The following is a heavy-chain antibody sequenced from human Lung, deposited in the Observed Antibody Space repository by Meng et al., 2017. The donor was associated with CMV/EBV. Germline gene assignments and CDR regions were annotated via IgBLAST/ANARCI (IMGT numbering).Heavy chain of an antibody. CDR1: GYTFTTYD. D-gene: IGHD2-2*01. J-gene: IGHJ6*02. CDR2: MNTNSGNT. V-gene: IGHV1-8*01. CDR3: ARTRIEVEPDGTEIKNFNYGMDV. Sequence: SVTVSCXASGYTFTTYDINWVRQAPGQGPEWLGWMNTNSGNTGYAKEFQGRVTFTRVTSSTTAYMELSRLTSEDTAIYYCARTRIEVEPDGTEIKNFNYGMDVWGQGTTVTVSS.